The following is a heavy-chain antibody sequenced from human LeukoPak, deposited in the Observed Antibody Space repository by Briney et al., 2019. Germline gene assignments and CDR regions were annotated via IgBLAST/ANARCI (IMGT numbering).Heavy chain of an antibody. CDR3: ARAAYYDSSGYYNRRFDP. CDR2: IIPIFGTA. V-gene: IGHV1-69*05. J-gene: IGHJ5*02. CDR1: GGTFSSYA. Sequence: GASVKVSCKASGGTFSSYAISWVRQAPGQGLEWMGGIIPIFGTANYAPKFQGRVTITTDESTSTAYMELSSLRSEDTAVYYCARAAYYDSSGYYNRRFDPWGQGTLVTVSS. D-gene: IGHD3-22*01.